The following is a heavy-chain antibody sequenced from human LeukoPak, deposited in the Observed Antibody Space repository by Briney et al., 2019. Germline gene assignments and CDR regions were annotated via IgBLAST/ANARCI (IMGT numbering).Heavy chain of an antibody. CDR2: ISSSSSYI. D-gene: IGHD6-19*01. CDR1: GFTFSSYS. J-gene: IGHJ4*02. Sequence: PGGSLRLSCAASGFTFSSYSMNWVRQAPGKGLEWVSSISSSSSYIYYADSVKGRSTISRDNAKNSLYLQMNSLRAEDTAVYYCARDIRTSGWYGPDSWGQGTLVTVSS. V-gene: IGHV3-21*01. CDR3: ARDIRTSGWYGPDS.